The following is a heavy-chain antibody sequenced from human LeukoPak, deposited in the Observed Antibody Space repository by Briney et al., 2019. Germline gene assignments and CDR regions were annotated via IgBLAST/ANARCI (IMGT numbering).Heavy chain of an antibody. V-gene: IGHV4-59*01. CDR1: GGSISSYY. D-gene: IGHD5-12*01. CDR3: ARDSGPNYYYYYGMDV. Sequence: PSETLSLTCTVSGGSISSYYWSWTRQPPGKGLEWIGYIYYSGSTNYNPSLKSRVTISVDTSKNQFSLKLSSVTAADTAVYYCARDSGPNYYYYYGMDVWGQGTTVTVSS. CDR2: IYYSGST. J-gene: IGHJ6*02.